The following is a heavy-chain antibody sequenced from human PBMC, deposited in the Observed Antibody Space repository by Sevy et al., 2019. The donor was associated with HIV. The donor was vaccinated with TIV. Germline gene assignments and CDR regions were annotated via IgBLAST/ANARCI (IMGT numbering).Heavy chain of an antibody. V-gene: IGHV3-21*01. CDR2: ISSAGSYI. D-gene: IGHD3-22*01. Sequence: GGSLRLSCAASGFTFSYYDMNWVRQAPGKGLEWDSSISSAGSYIKYGDSVKGRFTISRDNAKNSLYLQMNSLRAEDTAVYFCARNLDYYDTSAFYSWGQGTPVTVSS. CDR1: GFTFSYYD. CDR3: ARNLDYYDTSAFYS. J-gene: IGHJ5*01.